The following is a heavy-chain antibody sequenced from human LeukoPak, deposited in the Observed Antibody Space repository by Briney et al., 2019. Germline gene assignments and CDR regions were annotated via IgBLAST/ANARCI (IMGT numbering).Heavy chain of an antibody. CDR3: ARAAPTSGFDP. Sequence: SVKVSCKASGYSFTGNYIHWVRQAPGQGLEWMGWINPNSGATNWLRKLQGRLTMTRDTSTSTVYMELSSLRSEDTAVYYCARAAPTSGFDPWGQGTLVTVSS. CDR1: GYSFTGNY. V-gene: IGHV1-2*02. D-gene: IGHD2-15*01. CDR2: INPNSGAT. J-gene: IGHJ5*02.